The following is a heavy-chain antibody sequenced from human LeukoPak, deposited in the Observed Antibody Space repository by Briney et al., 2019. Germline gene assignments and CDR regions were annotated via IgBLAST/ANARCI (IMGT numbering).Heavy chain of an antibody. V-gene: IGHV3-23*01. D-gene: IGHD3-3*01. CDR2: ISGSGGST. CDR1: GFTFSSYA. J-gene: IGHJ4*02. Sequence: PGGSLRLSCAASGFTFSSYAMSWVRQAPGKGLEWVSAISGSGGSTYYADSVKGRFTISRDNSKNTLYLQMNSLRAEDTAVYYCANDRRGSIFGVVISDYWGQGTLVTVSS. CDR3: ANDRRGSIFGVVISDY.